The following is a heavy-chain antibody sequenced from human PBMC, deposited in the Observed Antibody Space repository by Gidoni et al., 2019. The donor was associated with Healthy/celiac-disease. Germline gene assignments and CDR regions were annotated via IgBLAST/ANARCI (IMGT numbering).Heavy chain of an antibody. CDR1: GGSISSSSYY. J-gene: IGHJ3*02. Sequence: QLQLQESGPGLVKPSETLSLTCTVSGGSISSSSYYWGWIRQPPGKGLEWIGSIYYSGSTYYNPSLKSRVTISVDTSKNQFSLKLSSVTAADTAVYYCARTTTPGAFDIWGQGTMVTVSS. CDR2: IYYSGST. CDR3: ARTTTPGAFDI. D-gene: IGHD4-17*01. V-gene: IGHV4-39*01.